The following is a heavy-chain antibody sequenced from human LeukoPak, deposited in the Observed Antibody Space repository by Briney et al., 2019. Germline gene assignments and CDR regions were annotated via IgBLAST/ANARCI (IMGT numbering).Heavy chain of an antibody. V-gene: IGHV1-18*01. J-gene: IGHJ4*02. CDR1: GYTFTSYG. CDR3: ARGAVRFLEWLSTEPLDY. D-gene: IGHD3-3*01. Sequence: ASVKVSCKTSGYTFTSYGISWVRQAPGQGLEWMAWISAYNGNTNYAQKFQGRVIMTTDTSTSTAYMELRGLRSDDTAVYYCARGAVRFLEWLSTEPLDYWGQGTLVTVSS. CDR2: ISAYNGNT.